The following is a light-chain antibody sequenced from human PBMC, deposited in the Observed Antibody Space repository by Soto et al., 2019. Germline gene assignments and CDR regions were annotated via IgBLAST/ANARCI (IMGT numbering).Light chain of an antibody. CDR2: AAS. CDR1: QGISSY. J-gene: IGKJ4*02. Sequence: DVQLTQSPSFLSTSVGDRVTITCRASQGISSYLAWYQQKPGKAPKLLIYAASTLQSGVPSRFSGSGSRTEFTLTISSLQPEDFATYCCQHLISNPHTFGVGTKVEIK. V-gene: IGKV1-9*01. CDR3: QHLISNPHT.